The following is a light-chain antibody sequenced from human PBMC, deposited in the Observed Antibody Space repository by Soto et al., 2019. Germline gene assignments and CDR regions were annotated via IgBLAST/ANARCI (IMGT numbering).Light chain of an antibody. CDR3: QQTYSAPPT. CDR2: AAS. CDR1: QIISTY. V-gene: IGKV1-39*01. Sequence: IQLTQSPSSLSASVGDRVTITCRASQIISTYLNWYQQRAGLAPRLLIYAASSLQSGVPPRFSGSGSGTDFTLTISSLQPEDFATYFCQQTYSAPPTFGQGTKVDIK. J-gene: IGKJ1*01.